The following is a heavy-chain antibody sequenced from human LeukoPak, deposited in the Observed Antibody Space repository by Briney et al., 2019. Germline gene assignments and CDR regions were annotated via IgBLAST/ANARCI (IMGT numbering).Heavy chain of an antibody. D-gene: IGHD1-26*01. V-gene: IGHV3-48*03. CDR3: ARSLNSGSRGLPGN. J-gene: IGHJ4*02. Sequence: GGSLRLSCAASGFTFSSYEMNWVRQAPGKGLEWVSYISSSGSTIYYADSVKGRFTISRDNAKNSLYLQMNSLRAEDTAVYYCARSLNSGSRGLPGNWGQGTLVTVSS. CDR2: ISSSGSTI. CDR1: GFTFSSYE.